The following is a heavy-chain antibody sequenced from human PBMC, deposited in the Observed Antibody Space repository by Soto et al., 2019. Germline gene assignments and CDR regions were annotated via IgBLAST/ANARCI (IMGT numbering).Heavy chain of an antibody. CDR3: AREGSRGVVVPAARAGNWFDP. CDR1: GYTFTSYY. D-gene: IGHD2-2*01. Sequence: VKVSCKASGYTFTSYYMHWVRQAPGQGLEWMGIINPSGGSTSYAQKFQGRVTMTRDTSTSTVYMELSSLRSEDTAVYYCAREGSRGVVVPAARAGNWFDPWGQGTLVTVSS. V-gene: IGHV1-46*01. CDR2: INPSGGST. J-gene: IGHJ5*02.